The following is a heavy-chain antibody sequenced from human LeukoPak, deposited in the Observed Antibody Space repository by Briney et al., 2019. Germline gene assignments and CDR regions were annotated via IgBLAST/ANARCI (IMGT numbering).Heavy chain of an antibody. Sequence: ASVKVSCKVSGYSGIELDMHWVQQAPGKGLEWMGGFDREDGGTIYARKFQGRVTMTEDSSTDTAYMQLSSLTSEDTAVYYCATHTVSGVVTYAFQMWGRGTLVTVSS. CDR1: GYSGIELD. CDR2: FDREDGGT. CDR3: ATHTVSGVVTYAFQM. J-gene: IGHJ3*02. V-gene: IGHV1-24*01. D-gene: IGHD3-3*01.